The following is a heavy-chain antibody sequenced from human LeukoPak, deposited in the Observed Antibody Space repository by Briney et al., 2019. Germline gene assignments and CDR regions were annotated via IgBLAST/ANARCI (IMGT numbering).Heavy chain of an antibody. Sequence: GGSLRLSCAASGFTFSGSAMHWVRQASGKGLEWVGRIRSKANSYATAYAASVKGRFAISRDDSKNTAYLQMNSLKTEDTAVYYCTREVGGRVTMVRGARYDAFDIWGQGTMVTVSS. V-gene: IGHV3-73*01. CDR3: TREVGGRVTMVRGARYDAFDI. CDR1: GFTFSGSA. J-gene: IGHJ3*02. D-gene: IGHD3-10*01. CDR2: IRSKANSYAT.